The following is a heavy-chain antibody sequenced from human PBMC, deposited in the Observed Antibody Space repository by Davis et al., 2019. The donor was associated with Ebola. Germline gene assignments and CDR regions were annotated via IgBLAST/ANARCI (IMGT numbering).Heavy chain of an antibody. Sequence: GESLKISCAASGFTFSTYGMHWVRQAPGKGLAWVAFIRYDAYDKYYADSVKGRFTISRDNSKNTLYLQMNSLRAEDTAVYYCAKDPLGYCSSTSCFGLDYWGQGTLVTVSS. CDR1: GFTFSTYG. CDR3: AKDPLGYCSSTSCFGLDY. D-gene: IGHD2-2*01. J-gene: IGHJ4*02. CDR2: IRYDAYDK. V-gene: IGHV3-30*02.